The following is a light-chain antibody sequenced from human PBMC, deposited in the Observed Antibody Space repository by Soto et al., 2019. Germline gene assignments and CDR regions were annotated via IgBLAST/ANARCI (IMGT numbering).Light chain of an antibody. CDR3: QKYNSYSRT. V-gene: IGKV1-5*03. J-gene: IGKJ1*01. Sequence: DIQMTQSPSTLSASVGDRVTITCRASQSISSWLAWYQQKPGKAPKLLIYKASSLESGVPSRFSGSGSGTEFTLTISSLQPDDSATYYCQKYNSYSRTFGQGTKV. CDR1: QSISSW. CDR2: KAS.